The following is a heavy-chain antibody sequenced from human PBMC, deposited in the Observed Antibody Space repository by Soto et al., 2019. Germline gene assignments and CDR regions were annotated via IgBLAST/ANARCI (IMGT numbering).Heavy chain of an antibody. J-gene: IGHJ3*02. CDR3: AREVYGDPPDAFDI. Sequence: QVQLQESGPGLVKPSETLSLTCTVSGGSVSSTTYYWSWIRQPPGKGLEWIGYIAYSGSTNYNPSLRSRVTISVDTSNNQFPLRLSSVPAADTAIYYCAREVYGDPPDAFDIWGQGTMVTVS. CDR1: GGSVSSTTYY. D-gene: IGHD4-17*01. V-gene: IGHV4-61*01. CDR2: IAYSGST.